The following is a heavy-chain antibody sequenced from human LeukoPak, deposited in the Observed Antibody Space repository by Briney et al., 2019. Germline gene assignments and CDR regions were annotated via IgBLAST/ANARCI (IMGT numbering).Heavy chain of an antibody. CDR3: ARLHSGSYLWAFDI. Sequence: SETLSLTCTVSGGSISSYYWSWIRQPPGKGLEWIGYIYYSGSTNYNPSLKSRVTISVDTSKNQFSLKLSSVTAADTAVYYCARLHSGSYLWAFDIWGQGTMVTVSS. CDR1: GGSISSYY. V-gene: IGHV4-59*08. J-gene: IGHJ3*02. D-gene: IGHD1-26*01. CDR2: IYYSGST.